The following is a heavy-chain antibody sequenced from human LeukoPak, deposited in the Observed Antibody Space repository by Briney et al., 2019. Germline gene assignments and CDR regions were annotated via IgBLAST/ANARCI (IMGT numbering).Heavy chain of an antibody. D-gene: IGHD6-13*01. J-gene: IGHJ1*01. V-gene: IGHV4-39*01. CDR2: IYYSGST. CDR3: ARHAGRIAAARDLKQRYFQH. Sequence: SETLSLTCTVSGGSISSSSYYWGWIRQPPGKGLEWIGSIYYSGSTYYNPSLKSRVTISVDTSKNQFSLKLSSVTAADTAVYYCARHAGRIAAARDLKQRYFQHWGQGTLVTVSS. CDR1: GGSISSSSYY.